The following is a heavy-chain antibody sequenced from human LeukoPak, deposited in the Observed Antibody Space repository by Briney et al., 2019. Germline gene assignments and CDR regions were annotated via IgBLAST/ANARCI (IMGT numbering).Heavy chain of an antibody. Sequence: GGSLRLSCTASGFIFDTHTLTWVRQAPGKGLEWVASISDSGDSTNYGDSVKGRFTISRDNFKRTVHLEMSNLRADDTAMYYCVRRAAVRGMDFWGLGTTVIVSS. CDR1: GFIFDTHT. CDR2: ISDSGDST. CDR3: VRRAAVRGMDF. J-gene: IGHJ6*02. V-gene: IGHV3-23*01. D-gene: IGHD1-14*01.